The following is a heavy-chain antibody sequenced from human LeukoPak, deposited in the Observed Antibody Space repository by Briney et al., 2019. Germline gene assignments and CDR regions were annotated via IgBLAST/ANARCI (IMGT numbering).Heavy chain of an antibody. CDR1: GFTFSSYA. Sequence: PGGSLRLSCAASGFTFSSYAMSWVRQAPGKGLEWVSTIGGGPVYYADSVKDRFTISRDDSKSTLFLQVNSLRIEDTAMYYCAKDSFSHNGVYDALDIWGQGTKVTVSS. J-gene: IGHJ3*02. CDR2: IGGGPV. CDR3: AKDSFSHNGVYDALDI. D-gene: IGHD2-8*01. V-gene: IGHV3-23*01.